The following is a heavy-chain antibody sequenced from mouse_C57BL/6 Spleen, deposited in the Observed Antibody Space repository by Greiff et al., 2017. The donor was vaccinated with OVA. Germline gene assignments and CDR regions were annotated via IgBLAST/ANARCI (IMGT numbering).Heavy chain of an antibody. V-gene: IGHV1-15*01. D-gene: IGHD2-1*01. CDR2: IDPETGGT. Sequence: VQLQQSGAELVRPGASVTLSCKASGYTFTDYEMPWVKQTPVHGLEWIGAIDPETGGTAYNQKFKGKAILTADKSSSTAYMELRSLTSEDSAVYYCTRAPYGNYEYYFDYWGQGTTLTVSS. CDR3: TRAPYGNYEYYFDY. J-gene: IGHJ2*01. CDR1: GYTFTDYE.